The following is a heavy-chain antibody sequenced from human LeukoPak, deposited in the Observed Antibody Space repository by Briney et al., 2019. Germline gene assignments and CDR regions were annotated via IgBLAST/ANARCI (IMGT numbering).Heavy chain of an antibody. J-gene: IGHJ2*01. CDR2: IYYSGST. D-gene: IGHD6-13*01. Sequence: SETLSLTCTVSGGSISSYYWSWIRQPPGKGLEWIGYIYYSGSTNYNPSLKSRVTISVDTSKNQFSLKLSSVTAADTAVYYCATQDPYSSSWLPPYWYFDLWGRGTLVTVSS. CDR1: GGSISSYY. CDR3: ATQDPYSSSWLPPYWYFDL. V-gene: IGHV4-59*01.